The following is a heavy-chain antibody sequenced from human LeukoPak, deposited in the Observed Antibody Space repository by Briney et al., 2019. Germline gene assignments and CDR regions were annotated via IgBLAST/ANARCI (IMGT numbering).Heavy chain of an antibody. D-gene: IGHD6-19*01. V-gene: IGHV3-23*01. CDR1: GFTFSSYA. Sequence: GGSLRLSCTASGFTFSSYAMSWVRQAPGKGLEWVSAISASGGSTFYADSVKGRFTISRDNSKNTLYLQMNSLRAEDTAVYYCAKTSEAVAALYFDCWGQGTLVTVSS. CDR3: AKTSEAVAALYFDC. CDR2: ISASGGST. J-gene: IGHJ4*02.